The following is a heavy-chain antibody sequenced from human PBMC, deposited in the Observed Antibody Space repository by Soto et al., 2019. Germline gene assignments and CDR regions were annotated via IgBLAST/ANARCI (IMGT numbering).Heavy chain of an antibody. CDR1: GGSISSYY. CDR2: IYYSGST. J-gene: IGHJ4*02. Sequence: SETLSLTCTVSGGSISSYYWSWIRQPPGKGLEWIGYIYYSGSTNYNPSLKSRVTISVDTSKNQFSLKLSSVTAADTAVYYCARAPRGVGAPFAFGARGTLDPVS. D-gene: IGHD1-26*01. CDR3: ARAPRGVGAPFAF. V-gene: IGHV4-59*08.